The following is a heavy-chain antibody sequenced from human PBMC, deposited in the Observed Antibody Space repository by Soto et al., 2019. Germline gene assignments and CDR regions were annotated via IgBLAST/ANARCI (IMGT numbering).Heavy chain of an antibody. D-gene: IGHD5-12*01. CDR2: IIPIFGTA. J-gene: IGHJ6*02. V-gene: IGHV1-69*13. CDR3: ARGEGYDHYYYYGMDV. Sequence: ASVKVSCKASGGTFSSYAISWVRQAPGQGLEWMGGIIPIFGTANYAQKFQGRVTITADESTSTAYMELSSLRSEDTAVYYCARGEGYDHYYYYGMDVWGQGTTVTVSS. CDR1: GGTFSSYA.